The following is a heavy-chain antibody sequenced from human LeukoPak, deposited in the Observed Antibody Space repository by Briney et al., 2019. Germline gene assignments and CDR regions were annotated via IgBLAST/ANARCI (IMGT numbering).Heavy chain of an antibody. CDR3: ARVVAVAGDMDV. CDR1: GFTFSSYA. CDR2: INSDGSST. D-gene: IGHD6-19*01. V-gene: IGHV3-74*01. J-gene: IGHJ6*03. Sequence: PGGSLRLSCAASGFTFSSYAMSWVRQAPGKGLVWVSRINSDGSSTSYADSVKGRFTISRDNAKNTLYLQMNSLRAEDTAVYYCARVVAVAGDMDVWGKGTTVTISS.